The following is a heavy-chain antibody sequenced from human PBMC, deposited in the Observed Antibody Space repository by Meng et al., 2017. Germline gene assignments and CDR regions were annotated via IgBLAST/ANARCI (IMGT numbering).Heavy chain of an antibody. CDR1: GFTFSNYA. Sequence: GGSLRLSCAASGFTFSNYAMDWVRQAPGQGLEWMAVISYDGTYKCYADAVKGRFTISRDNSKNTLYLQMNSLRAEDTAVYYCARVRRYCSGGSCYSGFDYWGQGTLVTVSS. CDR3: ARVRRYCSGGSCYSGFDY. D-gene: IGHD2-15*01. V-gene: IGHV3-30*04. CDR2: ISYDGTYK. J-gene: IGHJ4*02.